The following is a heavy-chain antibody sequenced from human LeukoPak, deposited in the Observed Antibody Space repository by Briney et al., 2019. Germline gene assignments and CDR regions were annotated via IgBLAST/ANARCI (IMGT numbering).Heavy chain of an antibody. Sequence: GGSLTLSCEASGFSFSDYYMTWIRQAPGEGLEWVSYISSGGDSTSYAESLEGRFTVSRDNAKNSLYLQMNSLRDEDTAVYYCATPSDYYDRGNWGQGTLVTVSS. CDR3: ATPSDYYDRGN. V-gene: IGHV3-11*06. CDR1: GFSFSDYY. CDR2: ISSGGDST. D-gene: IGHD3-22*01. J-gene: IGHJ4*02.